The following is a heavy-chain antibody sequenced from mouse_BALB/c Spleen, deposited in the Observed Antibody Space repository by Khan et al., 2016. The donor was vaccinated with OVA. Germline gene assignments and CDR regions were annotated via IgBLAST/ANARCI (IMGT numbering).Heavy chain of an antibody. Sequence: EVKLLESGPGLVKPSQSLSLTCTVTGYSITSAYAWDWIRQFPGNKLEWMGYISYGGSTSYNPSLKSRISITRDTSKNQFFLQLNSVTTEDTATYYCARKNYYGYAMDYLGQGTSVTVSS. CDR3: ARKNYYGYAMDY. J-gene: IGHJ4*01. D-gene: IGHD1-1*01. CDR2: ISYGGST. V-gene: IGHV3-2*02. CDR1: GYSITSAYA.